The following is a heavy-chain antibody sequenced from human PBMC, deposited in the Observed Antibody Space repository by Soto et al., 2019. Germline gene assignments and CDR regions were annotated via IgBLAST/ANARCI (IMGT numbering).Heavy chain of an antibody. CDR1: GFSFSSYA. CDR3: AKGSIEYSASVDN. J-gene: IGHJ4*02. CDR2: ISARGGSS. V-gene: IGHV3-23*01. D-gene: IGHD5-12*01. Sequence: EVQLLESGGGLVQPGGSLRLSCAASGFSFSSYAMVWVRQAPGKGLEWVSVISARGGSSYFADSVKGRFTISRDNSKNVLSLEMNSLRAADTAIYFCAKGSIEYSASVDNWGQGTLVLVSS.